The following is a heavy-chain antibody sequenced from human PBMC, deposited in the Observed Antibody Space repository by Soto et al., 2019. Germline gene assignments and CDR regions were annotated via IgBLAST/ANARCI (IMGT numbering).Heavy chain of an antibody. J-gene: IGHJ6*03. CDR3: ASDPTGYSSRWTLESYMDV. CDR1: GFTFSSYW. CDR2: IKQDGSEK. Sequence: GGSLRLSCAASGFTFSSYWMSWVRQAPGKGLEWVANIKQDGSEKYYVDSVKGRFTISRDNAKNSLYLQMNSLRAEDTAVYYCASDPTGYSSRWTLESYMDVWGKGTTVTVSS. D-gene: IGHD6-13*01. V-gene: IGHV3-7*01.